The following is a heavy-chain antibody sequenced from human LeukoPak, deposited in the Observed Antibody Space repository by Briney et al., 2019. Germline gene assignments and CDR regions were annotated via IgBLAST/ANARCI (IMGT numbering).Heavy chain of an antibody. V-gene: IGHV3-48*03. Sequence: AGGSLRLSCTTSGFSFSDYEMIWVRQAPGKGLEWVSYISSSGRTIYYADSLKGRFTISRDNAKNSLYLQMNSLIVEDTAVYYCATIYFYGSGNYWGQGTLVTVSS. CDR2: ISSSGRTI. CDR1: GFSFSDYE. CDR3: ATIYFYGSGNY. J-gene: IGHJ4*02. D-gene: IGHD3-10*01.